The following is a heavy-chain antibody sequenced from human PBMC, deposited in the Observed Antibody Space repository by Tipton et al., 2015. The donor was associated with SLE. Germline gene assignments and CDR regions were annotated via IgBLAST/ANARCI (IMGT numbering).Heavy chain of an antibody. J-gene: IGHJ5*02. Sequence: TLSLTCTVSGGSISGYYWSWVRQPAGKGLEWIGRIYTSASTIYNPSLKSRVTLSSDTPKNQFSLKMSSVTAADTAVYYCARVKDYHLWVDPWGQGTLVTVSS. CDR2: IYTSAST. V-gene: IGHV4-4*07. CDR3: ARVKDYHLWVDP. D-gene: IGHD4-11*01. CDR1: GGSISGYY.